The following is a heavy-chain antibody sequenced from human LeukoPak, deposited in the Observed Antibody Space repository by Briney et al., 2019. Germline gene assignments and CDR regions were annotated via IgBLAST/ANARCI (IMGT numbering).Heavy chain of an antibody. Sequence: SETLSLTCTVSGGSISSGGYYWSWIRQHPGEGLEWIGYIYYSGSTYYNPSLKSRVTISVDTSKNQFSLKLSSVTAADTAVYYCASLDPPYNWFDPWAREPWSPSPQ. D-gene: IGHD1-1*01. CDR2: IYYSGST. CDR3: ASLDPPYNWFDP. V-gene: IGHV4-31*03. CDR1: GGSISSGGYY. J-gene: IGHJ5*02.